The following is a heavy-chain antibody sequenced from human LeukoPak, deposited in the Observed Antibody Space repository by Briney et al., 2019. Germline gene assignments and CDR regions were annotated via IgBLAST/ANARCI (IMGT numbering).Heavy chain of an antibody. CDR2: INSDGSST. J-gene: IGHJ2*01. Sequence: GRSLRLSCAPSGFTFSSYWMHWVRQAPGKGLVWVSRINSDGSSTSYADSVKGRFTISRDNAKNTLYLQMNSLRGEDTAVYYCAREQLPYGDYAGYFDLWGRGTLVTVSS. D-gene: IGHD4-17*01. CDR3: AREQLPYGDYAGYFDL. CDR1: GFTFSSYW. V-gene: IGHV3-74*01.